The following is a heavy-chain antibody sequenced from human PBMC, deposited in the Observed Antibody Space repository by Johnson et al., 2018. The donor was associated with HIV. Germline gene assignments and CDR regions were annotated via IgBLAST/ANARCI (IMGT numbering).Heavy chain of an antibody. V-gene: IGHV3-74*01. CDR3: ARDTAMVHDAFDI. CDR1: GFSFSNYW. D-gene: IGHD5-18*01. Sequence: EQLVESGGALVQPGGSLRLSCVASGFSFSNYWMHWVRQAPGKGPVWVSRISPAESKTDYADSVKGRFTISRDNAKNTLYLQMNSLRAEDTAVYYCARDTAMVHDAFDIWGQGTMVTVSS. CDR2: ISPAESKT. J-gene: IGHJ3*02.